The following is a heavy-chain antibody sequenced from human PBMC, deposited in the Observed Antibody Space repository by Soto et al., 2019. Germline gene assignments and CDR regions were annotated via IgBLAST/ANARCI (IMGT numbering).Heavy chain of an antibody. D-gene: IGHD2-15*01. V-gene: IGHV1-69*01. Sequence: QVQLVQSGAEVKKPGSSVKVSCKASGGTFSSYAFSWVRQAPGQGLEWMGGIIPIFGTANYAQKFQGRVTITADESTSTAYMELSSLRSEDTAVYYCARAGGYCSGGSCYYFDYWGQGTLVTVSS. CDR3: ARAGGYCSGGSCYYFDY. J-gene: IGHJ4*02. CDR2: IIPIFGTA. CDR1: GGTFSSYA.